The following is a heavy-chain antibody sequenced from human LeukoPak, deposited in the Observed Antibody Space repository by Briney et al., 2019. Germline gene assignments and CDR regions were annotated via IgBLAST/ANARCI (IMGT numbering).Heavy chain of an antibody. V-gene: IGHV3-23*01. Sequence: GGSLRLSCAASGFTFSSYAMSWVRQAPGKGLEWVSAISGSGGSTYYADSVKGRFTISRDNSKNTLYLQMNSLRADDTAVYYCAKGGCSGGSCYAIGTYYFDYWGQGTLVTVPS. CDR3: AKGGCSGGSCYAIGTYYFDY. D-gene: IGHD2-15*01. CDR2: ISGSGGST. J-gene: IGHJ4*02. CDR1: GFTFSSYA.